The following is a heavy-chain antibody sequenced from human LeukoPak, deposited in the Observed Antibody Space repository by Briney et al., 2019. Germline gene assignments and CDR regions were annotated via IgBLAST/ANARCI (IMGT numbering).Heavy chain of an antibody. CDR1: GGTFTSYA. CDR3: ARGDYYGSGSYPPPY. D-gene: IGHD3-10*01. Sequence: SVKVSCKASGGTFTSYAISWVRQAPGQGLEWMGGIIPIFGTANYAQKFQGRVTITADESTSTAYMELSSLRSEDTAVYYCARGDYYGSGSYPPPYWGQGTLVTVSS. V-gene: IGHV1-69*01. CDR2: IIPIFGTA. J-gene: IGHJ4*02.